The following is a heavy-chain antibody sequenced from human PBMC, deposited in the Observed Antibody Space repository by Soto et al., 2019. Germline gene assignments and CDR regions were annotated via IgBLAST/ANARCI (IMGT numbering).Heavy chain of an antibody. CDR3: AKDVVGVLGIFDY. CDR2: ISYDGSNK. CDR1: GFTFSSYG. Sequence: LRLSCAASGFTFSSYGMHWVRQAPGKGLEWVAVISYDGSNKYYADSVKGRFTISRDNSKNTLYLQMNSLRAEDTAVYYCAKDVVGVLGIFDYWGQGTLVTVSS. J-gene: IGHJ4*02. V-gene: IGHV3-30*18. D-gene: IGHD1-26*01.